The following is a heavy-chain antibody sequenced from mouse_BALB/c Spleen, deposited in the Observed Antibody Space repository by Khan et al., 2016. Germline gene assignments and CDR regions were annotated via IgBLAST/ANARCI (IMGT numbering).Heavy chain of an antibody. V-gene: IGHV3-2*02. CDR3: ARRGVWPHWYFDV. Sequence: EVQLVESGPGLVKPSQSLSLTCTVTGYSITSDYAWNWIRQFPGNKLEWMGYISYSGSTSYNPSLKSRISITRDTSKNQFFLQLNSVTTEDTATYCGARRGVWPHWYFDVWGAGTTVTVSS. D-gene: IGHD2-10*02. CDR2: ISYSGST. J-gene: IGHJ1*01. CDR1: GYSITSDYA.